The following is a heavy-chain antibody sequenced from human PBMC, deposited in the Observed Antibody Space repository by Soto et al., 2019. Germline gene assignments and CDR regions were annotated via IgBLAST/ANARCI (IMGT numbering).Heavy chain of an antibody. D-gene: IGHD2-15*01. CDR2: VNPSGGST. Sequence: ASVKVSCKASGYIFTAYSMHWVRQAPGQGLEWMGVVNPSGGSTNYAQKFQGRITMTRDTSTSTVYMDLSSLTSEDTAVYYCARAENCGDGICHSAYFESWGPGTLVTVSS. V-gene: IGHV1-46*01. CDR3: ARAENCGDGICHSAYFES. CDR1: GYIFTAYS. J-gene: IGHJ1*01.